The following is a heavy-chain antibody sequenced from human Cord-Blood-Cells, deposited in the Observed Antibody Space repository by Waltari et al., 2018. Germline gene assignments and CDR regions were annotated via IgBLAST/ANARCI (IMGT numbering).Heavy chain of an antibody. V-gene: IGHV4-34*01. CDR3: ARGFDYSKGWFDP. CDR1: GGSFSGYY. D-gene: IGHD4-4*01. J-gene: IGHJ5*02. Sequence: QVQLQQWGAGLLKPSETLSLTCAVYGGSFSGYYWSWIRQPPGKGLEWIGEINHSGSNNYNPSLKSRVTISVDTSKNQFSLKLSSVTAADTAVYYCARGFDYSKGWFDPWGQGTLVTVSS. CDR2: INHSGSN.